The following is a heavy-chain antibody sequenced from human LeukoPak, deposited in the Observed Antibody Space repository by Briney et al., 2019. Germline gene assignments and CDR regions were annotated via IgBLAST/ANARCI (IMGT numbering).Heavy chain of an antibody. CDR1: GYTFTGYY. V-gene: IGHV1-2*02. CDR2: INPNSGGT. Sequence: GASVKVSCKASGYTFTGYYMHWVRQAPGQGLEWMGWINPNSGGTNYAQKFQGRVTMTRDTSISTAYMELSRLRSDDTAVYYCARGIGGRYFDWLLGGGLGYWGQGTLVTVSS. CDR3: ARGIGGRYFDWLLGGGLGY. J-gene: IGHJ4*02. D-gene: IGHD3-9*01.